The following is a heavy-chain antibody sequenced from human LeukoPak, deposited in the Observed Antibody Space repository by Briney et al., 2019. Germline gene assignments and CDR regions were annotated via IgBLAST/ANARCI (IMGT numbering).Heavy chain of an antibody. CDR3: AAWGRDSSGYY. D-gene: IGHD3-22*01. CDR1: GGSISSYY. Sequence: SETLSLTCTVSGGSISSYYWSWIRRHPGKRQEWIGYIYYSGSTNYNPSLKSRVTISVDTSKNQFSLKLSSVTAADTAVYYCAAWGRDSSGYYWGQGTLVTVSS. V-gene: IGHV4-59*01. J-gene: IGHJ4*02. CDR2: IYYSGST.